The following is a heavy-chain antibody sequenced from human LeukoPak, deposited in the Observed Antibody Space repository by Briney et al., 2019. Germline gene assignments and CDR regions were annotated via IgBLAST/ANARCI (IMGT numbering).Heavy chain of an antibody. J-gene: IGHJ4*02. CDR2: IYTGGNT. D-gene: IGHD3-22*01. CDR3: ARVGWYYDSSGYYHRKPRKYYFDY. CDR1: GFTVDSNY. V-gene: IGHV3-53*01. Sequence: PGGSLRLSCAASGFTVDSNYLSWVRQAPGKGLEWVSTIYTGGNTYYADSVKGRFTISRDNSKNTLYLQMNSLRAEDTAVYYCARVGWYYDSSGYYHRKPRKYYFDYWGQGTLVTVSS.